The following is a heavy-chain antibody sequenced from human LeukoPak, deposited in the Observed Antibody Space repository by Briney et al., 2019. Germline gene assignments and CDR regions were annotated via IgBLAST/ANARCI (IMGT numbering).Heavy chain of an antibody. CDR2: ISSSSSYI. Sequence: GGSLRLSCAASGFTFSSYSMNWVRQAPGKGLEWGSSISSSSSYIYYADSVKGRFTISRDNAKNSLYLQMNSLRAEDTAVYYCARDPARYYYDSSGPDAFDIWGQGTMVTVSS. CDR3: ARDPARYYYDSSGPDAFDI. J-gene: IGHJ3*02. V-gene: IGHV3-21*01. D-gene: IGHD3-22*01. CDR1: GFTFSSYS.